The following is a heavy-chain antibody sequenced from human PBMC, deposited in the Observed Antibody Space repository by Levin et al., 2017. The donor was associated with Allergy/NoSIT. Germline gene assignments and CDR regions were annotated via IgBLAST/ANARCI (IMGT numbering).Heavy chain of an antibody. CDR2: IYYSGST. CDR1: GGSISSGDYY. J-gene: IGHJ4*02. D-gene: IGHD1-26*01. CDR3: GRALGGSDSALDY. V-gene: IGHV4-30-4*01. Sequence: SETLSLTCTVSGGSISSGDYYWSWIRQPPGKGLEWIGYIYYSGSTYYNASLKSRTTISVDTSKNQFSLKLSSVTAADTAVYYCGRALGGSDSALDYWGQGTLVTVSS.